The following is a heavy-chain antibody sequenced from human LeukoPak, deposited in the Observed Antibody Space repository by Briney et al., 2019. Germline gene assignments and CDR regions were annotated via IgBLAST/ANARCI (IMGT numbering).Heavy chain of an antibody. V-gene: IGHV3-7*01. J-gene: IGHJ4*02. Sequence: SGGSLRLSCAASGFTFSDYYMTWIRQAPGQGPEWVANIKQDGSEKYYVDSVKGRFTISRDNAKNSLYLQMNSLRAEDTAVYYCARKKYDFWSGYPFDYWGQGTLVTVSS. D-gene: IGHD3-3*01. CDR3: ARKKYDFWSGYPFDY. CDR1: GFTFSDYY. CDR2: IKQDGSEK.